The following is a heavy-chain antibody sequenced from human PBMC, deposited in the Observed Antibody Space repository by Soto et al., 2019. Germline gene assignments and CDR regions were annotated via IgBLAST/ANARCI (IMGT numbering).Heavy chain of an antibody. V-gene: IGHV3-33*01. CDR1: GFTFSSYG. CDR2: IWYDGSNK. CDR3: ARDLVAGVFDY. D-gene: IGHD6-13*01. J-gene: IGHJ4*02. Sequence: QVQLVESGGGVVQPGRSLRLSCAASGFTFSSYGMHWVRQAPGKGLEWVAVIWYDGSNKYYADSVKGRFTISRDNSKNTLYLQMISLRAEDTAVYYCARDLVAGVFDYWGQGTLVTVSS.